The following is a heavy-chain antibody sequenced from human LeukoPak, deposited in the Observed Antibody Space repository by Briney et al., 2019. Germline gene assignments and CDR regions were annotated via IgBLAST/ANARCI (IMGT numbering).Heavy chain of an antibody. J-gene: IGHJ6*02. CDR3: ARDCGEYSSSPDYYYYGMDV. CDR1: GGTCSSYA. D-gene: IGHD6-6*01. CDR2: IIPIFGTA. Sequence: SVKVSCKASGGTCSSYAISWVRQAPGQGLEWMGGIIPIFGTANYAQKFQGRVTITADESTSTAYMELSSLGSEDTAVYYCARDCGEYSSSPDYYYYGMDVWGQGTTVTVSS. V-gene: IGHV1-69*01.